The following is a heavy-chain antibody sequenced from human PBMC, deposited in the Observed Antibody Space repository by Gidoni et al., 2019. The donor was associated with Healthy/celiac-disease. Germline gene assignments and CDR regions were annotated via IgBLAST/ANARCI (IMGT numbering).Heavy chain of an antibody. CDR1: GFSLSNARMV. J-gene: IGHJ5*02. Sequence: QVTLKESGPVLVKPTETLTLTCSVSGFSLSNARMVVSWIRQPQGKALEWLAHIFSNDEKSYSTSLKSRLTIAKDTSKSQVVLTMTNMDPLDTATYYCARMPGSHNWFDPWGQGTLVTVSS. V-gene: IGHV2-26*01. D-gene: IGHD3-10*01. CDR2: IFSNDEK. CDR3: ARMPGSHNWFDP.